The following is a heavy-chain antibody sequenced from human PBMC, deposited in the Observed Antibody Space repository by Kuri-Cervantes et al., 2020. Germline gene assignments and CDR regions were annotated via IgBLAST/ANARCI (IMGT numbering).Heavy chain of an antibody. CDR3: ARSSAAGTIDP. V-gene: IGHV4-61*01. Sequence: ESLKISCTVSGDSINSDNWWSWARQPPGKGLEWIGYIHYSGSTNYNPSLKSRVTISVDTSKNQFSLKLSSVTAADTAVYYCARSSAAGTIDPWGQGTLVTVSS. J-gene: IGHJ5*02. CDR1: GDSINSDNW. D-gene: IGHD6-13*01. CDR2: IHYSGST.